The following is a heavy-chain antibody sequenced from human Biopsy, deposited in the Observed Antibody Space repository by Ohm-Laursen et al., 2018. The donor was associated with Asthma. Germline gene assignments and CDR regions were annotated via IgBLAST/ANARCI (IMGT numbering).Heavy chain of an antibody. D-gene: IGHD3-9*01. CDR2: INAGNGNT. J-gene: IGHJ3*02. Sequence: ASVKVFCKASGYTFINYAIHWVRQAPGQRLEWMGWINAGNGNTKYSQKFQGRVTITRDTSASTAYMDLSSLRSEDTAVYYCAGTYYDFLTGQVNDVFAIWGQGTMVTVSS. V-gene: IGHV1-3*01. CDR1: GYTFINYA. CDR3: AGTYYDFLTGQVNDVFAI.